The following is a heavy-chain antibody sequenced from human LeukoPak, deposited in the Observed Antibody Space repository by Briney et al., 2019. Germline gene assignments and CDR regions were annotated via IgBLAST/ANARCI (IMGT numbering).Heavy chain of an antibody. CDR2: VYTSGST. CDR1: GGSLSSYY. J-gene: IGHJ4*02. V-gene: IGHV4-4*07. Sequence: SETLSLTCTVSGGSLSSYYWSWIRQPAGKGLEWIGRVYTSGSTNYNPSLKSRVTISVDTSKNQFSLKLSSVTAADTAVYYCARGLYYDILTGYETPLNFDYWGQGTLVTVSS. D-gene: IGHD3-9*01. CDR3: ARGLYYDILTGYETPLNFDY.